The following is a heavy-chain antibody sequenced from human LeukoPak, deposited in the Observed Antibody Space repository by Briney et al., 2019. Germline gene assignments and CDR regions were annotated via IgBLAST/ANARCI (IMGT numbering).Heavy chain of an antibody. J-gene: IGHJ5*02. D-gene: IGHD4-17*01. V-gene: IGHV4-38-2*02. CDR2: IYHSGST. Sequence: SETLSLTCTVSGYSISSGYYWGWILQPPGKGLEWIGSIYHSGSTYYNPSLKSRVTISVDTSKNQFSLKLSSVTAADTAVYYCARDFLRGLVNWFDPWGQGTLVTVSS. CDR1: GYSISSGYY. CDR3: ARDFLRGLVNWFDP.